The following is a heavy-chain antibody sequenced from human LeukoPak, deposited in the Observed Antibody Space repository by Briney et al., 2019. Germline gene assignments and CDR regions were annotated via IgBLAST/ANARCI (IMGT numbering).Heavy chain of an antibody. Sequence: SETLSLTCAVYGGSFRGHYWGWIRQPPGKGLEWIGEIDHSGSTNYNPSLKSRVTISIDKSKNQFSLKVSSLTAADTAVYYCARGSAVAGKGGYYFDYWGQGTLVTVSS. D-gene: IGHD6-19*01. V-gene: IGHV4-34*01. CDR1: GGSFRGHY. CDR2: IDHSGST. CDR3: ARGSAVAGKGGYYFDY. J-gene: IGHJ4*02.